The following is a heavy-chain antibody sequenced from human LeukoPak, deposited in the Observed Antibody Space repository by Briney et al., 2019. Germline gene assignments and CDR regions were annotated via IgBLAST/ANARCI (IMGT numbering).Heavy chain of an antibody. CDR2: INLNSGGT. D-gene: IGHD3-22*01. Sequence: ASVKLSCNASGYTFTGYYMHWVRQAPGQGLEWMGWINLNSGGTNYAQKFQGRVNMTRDTSISTAYMELSRLRSDDTAVYYCARGGYYDSSGYYRKWGQGTLVTVSS. CDR3: ARGGYYDSSGYYRK. CDR1: GYTFTGYY. J-gene: IGHJ4*02. V-gene: IGHV1-2*02.